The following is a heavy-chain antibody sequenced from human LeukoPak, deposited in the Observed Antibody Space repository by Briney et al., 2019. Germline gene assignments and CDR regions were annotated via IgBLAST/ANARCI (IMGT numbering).Heavy chain of an antibody. Sequence: NPSETLSLTFTVSGGSISSYYWSWIRQPPGKGLEWIGYIYYSGSTNYNPSLKSRVTISVDTSKNQFSLKLSSVTAADTAVYYCARGIHRGVTTVTYWGQGTLVTVSS. J-gene: IGHJ4*02. V-gene: IGHV4-59*01. CDR2: IYYSGST. D-gene: IGHD4-17*01. CDR1: GGSISSYY. CDR3: ARGIHRGVTTVTY.